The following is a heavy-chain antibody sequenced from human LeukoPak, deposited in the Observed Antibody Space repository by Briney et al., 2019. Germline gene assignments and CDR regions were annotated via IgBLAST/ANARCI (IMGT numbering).Heavy chain of an antibody. CDR2: IYTSGST. CDR1: GGSISSGSYY. D-gene: IGHD1-14*01. V-gene: IGHV4-61*02. CDR3: ARLNKPGWFDP. Sequence: SQTPSLTCTVSGGSISSGSYYWSWIRQPAGKGLEWIGRIYTSGSTNYNPSLKSRVTISVDTSKNQFSLKLTSVTAADTAVYYCARLNKPGWFDPWGQGTLVTVSS. J-gene: IGHJ5*02.